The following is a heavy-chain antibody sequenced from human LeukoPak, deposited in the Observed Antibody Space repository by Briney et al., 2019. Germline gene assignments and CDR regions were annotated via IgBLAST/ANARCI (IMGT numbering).Heavy chain of an antibody. D-gene: IGHD6-19*01. Sequence: PGRSLRLSCAASGFTFSSYAMSWVRQAPGKGLEWVSAISGSGGSTYYADSVKGRFTISRDNSKNTLYLQMNSLRAEDTAVYYCAKAASRYSSGWYDYWGQGTLVTVSS. CDR3: AKAASRYSSGWYDY. CDR2: ISGSGGST. CDR1: GFTFSSYA. J-gene: IGHJ4*02. V-gene: IGHV3-23*01.